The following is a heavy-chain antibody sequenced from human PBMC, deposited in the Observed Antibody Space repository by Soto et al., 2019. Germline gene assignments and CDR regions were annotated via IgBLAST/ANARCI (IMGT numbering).Heavy chain of an antibody. D-gene: IGHD2-21*02. CDR1: GFTFDDFG. J-gene: IGHJ3*02. CDR2: INWNGGST. V-gene: IGHV3-20*04. CDR3: ARDQNGDCLNDAFDI. Sequence: PGGSLRLSCAASGFTFDDFGLSWVRQAPGKGLEWVSGINWNGGSTGYADSVKGRFTISRDNAKNSLYLQMNSLRAEDTALYYCARDQNGDCLNDAFDIWGQGTMVTVSS.